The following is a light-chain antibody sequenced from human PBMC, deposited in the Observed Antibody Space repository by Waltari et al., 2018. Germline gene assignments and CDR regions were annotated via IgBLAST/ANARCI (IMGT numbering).Light chain of an antibody. CDR1: QSVLYSSNNKNY. J-gene: IGKJ4*01. Sequence: DIVMTQSPDSLAVSLGERATINCKSSQSVLYSSNNKNYLAWYQQKPGQPPKLLIYWVSTRESGVPDRFSGSGSGTDFTLTISSLQAEDVAVYYCQQYYRTPLTFGGGTKVEIK. V-gene: IGKV4-1*01. CDR3: QQYYRTPLT. CDR2: WVS.